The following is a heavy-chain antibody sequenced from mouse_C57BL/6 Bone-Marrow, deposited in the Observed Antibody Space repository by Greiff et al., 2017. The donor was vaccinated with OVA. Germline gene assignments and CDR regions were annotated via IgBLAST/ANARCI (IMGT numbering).Heavy chain of an antibody. CDR1: GYTFTSYW. CDR2: IDPSDSYT. CDR3: ARSIYYDYDYFDY. D-gene: IGHD2-4*01. Sequence: VKLQQPGAELVRPGTSVKLSCKASGYTFTSYWMHWVKQRPGQGLEWIGVIDPSDSYTNYNQKFKGKATLTVDTSSSTAYMQLSSLTSEDSAVYYCARSIYYDYDYFDYWGQGTTLTVSS. V-gene: IGHV1-59*01. J-gene: IGHJ2*01.